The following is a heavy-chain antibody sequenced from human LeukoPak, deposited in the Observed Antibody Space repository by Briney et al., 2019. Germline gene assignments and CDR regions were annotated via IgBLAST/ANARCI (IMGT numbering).Heavy chain of an antibody. CDR2: IYSSGSA. CDR1: GGSLSNYY. D-gene: IGHD3-16*01. CDR3: ARRSWGSDFDY. Sequence: NPSETLSLTCSVSGGSLSNYYWTRIRRPPGKGLEWIGYIYSSGSANYNPSLKSRVNISIDTSENQFSLKLSSVTAADTAVYYCARRSWGSDFDYWGQGALVTVSS. V-gene: IGHV4-59*01. J-gene: IGHJ4*02.